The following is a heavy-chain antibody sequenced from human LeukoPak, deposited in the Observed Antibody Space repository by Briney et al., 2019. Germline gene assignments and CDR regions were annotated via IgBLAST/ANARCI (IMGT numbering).Heavy chain of an antibody. D-gene: IGHD1-26*01. J-gene: IGHJ6*03. CDR2: IYYSGST. CDR3: ARDLWEAPYYYYYMDV. V-gene: IGHV4-59*01. Sequence: PSETLSLTCTVSGGSISSNYWSWIRQPPGKGLEWVGYIYYSGSTNYNPSLKSRATISPHTSKNQFSLELTSVTAADTAVYYCARDLWEAPYYYYYMDVWGKGTTVTVSS. CDR1: GGSISSNY.